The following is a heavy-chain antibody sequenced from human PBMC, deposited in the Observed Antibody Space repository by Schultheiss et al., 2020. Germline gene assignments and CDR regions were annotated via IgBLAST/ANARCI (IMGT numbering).Heavy chain of an antibody. CDR3: ARGRHSSSSGPCQSGGWFDP. D-gene: IGHD6-6*01. V-gene: IGHV1-8*01. Sequence: ASVKVSCKASGYTFTSYDINWVRQATGQGLEWMGWMNPNSGNTGYAQKFQGRVTMTRNTSISTAYMELSSLRSDDTAVYYCARGRHSSSSGPCQSGGWFDPWGQGTLVTVYS. J-gene: IGHJ5*02. CDR1: GYTFTSYD. CDR2: MNPNSGNT.